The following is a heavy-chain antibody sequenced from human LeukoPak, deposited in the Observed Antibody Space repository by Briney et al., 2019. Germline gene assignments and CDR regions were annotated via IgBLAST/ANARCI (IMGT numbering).Heavy chain of an antibody. CDR1: GFTFSSYW. CDR2: IKQDGSEK. D-gene: IGHD6-19*01. Sequence: GGSLRLFCAASGFTFSSYWMSWVRQAPGKGLEWVANIKQDGSEKYYVDSVKGRFTISRDNAKNSLDLQMNSLRAEDTAVYYCARDMGSGWSDAFDMWGQGTMVTVSS. J-gene: IGHJ3*02. V-gene: IGHV3-7*01. CDR3: ARDMGSGWSDAFDM.